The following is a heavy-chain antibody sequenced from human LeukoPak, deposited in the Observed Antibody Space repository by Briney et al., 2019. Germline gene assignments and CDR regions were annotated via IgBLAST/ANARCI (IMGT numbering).Heavy chain of an antibody. D-gene: IGHD6-13*01. CDR1: GSTNA. V-gene: IGHV3-30-3*01. CDR2: ISSDGSKK. Sequence: PGGSLRLSCVDSGSTNAMHWVRQAPGKGLEWVAVISSDGSKKYYGDSVKGRFTISRDSSKNTMYLQMNSLRVEDTAVYYCATDSSSWYKGLIWGQGTLDTVSS. J-gene: IGHJ4*02. CDR3: ATDSSSWYKGLI.